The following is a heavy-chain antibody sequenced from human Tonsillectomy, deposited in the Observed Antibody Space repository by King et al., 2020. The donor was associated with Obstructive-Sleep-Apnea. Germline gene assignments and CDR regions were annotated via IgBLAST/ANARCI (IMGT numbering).Heavy chain of an antibody. CDR2: FSLDGCSI. CDR3: AKALEGSSNQYYYYGMDV. D-gene: IGHD6-13*01. Sequence: VQLVESGGVVVQPGGSLRLSLAASGFNFDDYAIQWVRPAPGKGLEWVYLFSLDGCSIYYSDSVKGRFTISRDKSKNSLYLQMNSLRAEDTALYYCAKALEGSSNQYYYYGMDVWGQGTTVTVSS. J-gene: IGHJ6*02. CDR1: GFNFDDYA. V-gene: IGHV3-43D*03.